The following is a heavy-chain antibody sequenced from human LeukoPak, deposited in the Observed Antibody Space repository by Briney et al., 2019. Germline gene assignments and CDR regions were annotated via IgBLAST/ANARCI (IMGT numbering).Heavy chain of an antibody. CDR1: GFTFSSYG. CDR2: ISSSSSTI. J-gene: IGHJ4*02. D-gene: IGHD4-17*01. V-gene: IGHV3-48*01. Sequence: GGSLRLSCAASGFTFSSYGMHWVRQAPGKGLEWVSYISSSSSTIYYADSVKGRFTISRDNAKNSLYLQMNSLRAEDTAVYYCARNDYGDQDYFDYWGQGTLVTVSS. CDR3: ARNDYGDQDYFDY.